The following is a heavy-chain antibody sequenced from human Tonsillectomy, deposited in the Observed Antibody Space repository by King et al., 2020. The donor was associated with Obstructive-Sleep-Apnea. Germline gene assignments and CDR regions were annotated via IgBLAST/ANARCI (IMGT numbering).Heavy chain of an antibody. CDR2: LIPIRTIP. D-gene: IGHD1-1*01. CDR1: GVTLSTYA. Sequence: FQLVQSGPEVKKPGSSVKVSCKASGVTLSTYAFAWVRQAPGQGLEWMGGLIPIRTIPNYAKKFQGRLTISADKSTNTAYMELSSLTSEDTAVYYCARESGTTVYFFDLWGQGTLVTVSS. CDR3: ARESGTTVYFFDL. J-gene: IGHJ4*02. V-gene: IGHV1-69*04.